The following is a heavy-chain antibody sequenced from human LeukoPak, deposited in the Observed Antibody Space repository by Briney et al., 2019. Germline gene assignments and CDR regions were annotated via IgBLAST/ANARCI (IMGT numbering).Heavy chain of an antibody. CDR2: ISYDGNNK. CDR3: ARSYSSSWYVSGSFDY. CDR1: GFTFSSYG. D-gene: IGHD6-13*01. V-gene: IGHV3-33*05. Sequence: PGGSLRLSCAAYGFTFSSYGMDWVRQAPGKVLGWEAVISYDGNNKYYVDPVKGRFTISRDNSKNTLYLQMNSLRAEDTAVYYCARSYSSSWYVSGSFDYWGQGTLVTVSS. J-gene: IGHJ4*02.